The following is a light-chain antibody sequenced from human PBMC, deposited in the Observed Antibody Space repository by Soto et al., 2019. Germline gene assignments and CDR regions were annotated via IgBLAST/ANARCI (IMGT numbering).Light chain of an antibody. J-gene: IGKJ5*01. Sequence: DIQMTQSPSSLSASVGDRVTITSRASQTISSWLAWYQQKPGKAPKLLIYDASNLERGVPSRFSGSGSGTDFSLTVDSLQPEDTATYYCQQYDHPPYTFGQGTRLEIK. CDR3: QQYDHPPYT. CDR1: QTISSW. CDR2: DAS. V-gene: IGKV1-33*01.